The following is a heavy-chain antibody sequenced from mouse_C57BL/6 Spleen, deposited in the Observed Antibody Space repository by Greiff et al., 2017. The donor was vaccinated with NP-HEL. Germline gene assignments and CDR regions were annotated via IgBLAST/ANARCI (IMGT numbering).Heavy chain of an antibody. V-gene: IGHV5-4*01. CDR1: GFTFSSYA. D-gene: IGHD2-5*01. Sequence: EVQGVESGGGLVKPGGSLKLSCAASGFTFSSYAMSWVRQTPEKRLEWVATISDGGSSTYYPANVKGRFTISSDNAKNNLYLQMSHLKSEDTAMYYCARRSNAWFAYWGQGTLVTVSA. CDR3: ARRSNAWFAY. J-gene: IGHJ3*01. CDR2: ISDGGSST.